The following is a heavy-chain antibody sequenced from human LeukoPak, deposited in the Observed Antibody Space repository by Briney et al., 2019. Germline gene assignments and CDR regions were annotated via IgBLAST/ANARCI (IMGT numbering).Heavy chain of an antibody. CDR1: GFTFSSYA. V-gene: IGHV3-23*01. J-gene: IGHJ4*02. CDR3: AKEVAVAGISFDY. Sequence: TGGSLRLSCAASGFTFSSYAMSWVRQAPGKGLEWVSANSGSGGSTYYADSVKGRFTISRDNSKNTLYLQMNSLRAEDTAVYYCAKEVAVAGISFDYWGQGTLVTVSS. CDR2: NSGSGGST. D-gene: IGHD6-19*01.